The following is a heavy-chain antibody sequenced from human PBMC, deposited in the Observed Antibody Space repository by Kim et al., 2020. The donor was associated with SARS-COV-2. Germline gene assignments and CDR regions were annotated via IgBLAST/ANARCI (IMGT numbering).Heavy chain of an antibody. Sequence: SVKRRLTISRENSKNTLYLQMNSLRAEDTAVYYCAKGVDIVATTIDYWGQGTLVTVSS. D-gene: IGHD5-12*01. J-gene: IGHJ4*02. V-gene: IGHV3-23*01. CDR3: AKGVDIVATTIDY.